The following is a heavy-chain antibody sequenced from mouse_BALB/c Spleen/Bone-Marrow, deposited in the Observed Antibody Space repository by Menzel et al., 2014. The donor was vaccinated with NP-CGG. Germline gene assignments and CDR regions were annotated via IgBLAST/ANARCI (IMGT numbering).Heavy chain of an antibody. CDR3: ARDSFLITRALDY. Sequence: QVQLKDSGPGLVAPSQSLSITCTVSGFSLTGYGVSWVRQPPGKGLEWLGMIWGDGSTDYNSALKSRLSINKDNSKSXVFLKMNSLQTDDTARYYCARDSFLITRALDYWGQGTSVTVSS. CDR2: IWGDGST. CDR1: GFSLTGYG. J-gene: IGHJ4*01. V-gene: IGHV2-6-7*01. D-gene: IGHD2-4*01.